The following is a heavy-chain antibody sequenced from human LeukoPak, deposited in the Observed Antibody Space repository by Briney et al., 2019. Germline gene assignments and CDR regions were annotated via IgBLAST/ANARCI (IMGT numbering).Heavy chain of an antibody. CDR2: ISYDGSNK. Sequence: GGSLRLSCAASGFTFSSYAMHWVRQAPGKGLEWVAVISYDGSNKYYADSVKGRFTISRDNSKNTLYLQMNSLRAEDTAVYYCAREEVMATIIAYYYGMDVWGQGTTVTASS. CDR3: AREEVMATIIAYYYGMDV. CDR1: GFTFSSYA. V-gene: IGHV3-30*04. D-gene: IGHD5-12*01. J-gene: IGHJ6*02.